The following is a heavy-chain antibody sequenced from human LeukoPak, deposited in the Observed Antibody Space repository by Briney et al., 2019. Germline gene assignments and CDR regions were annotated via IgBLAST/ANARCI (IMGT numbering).Heavy chain of an antibody. Sequence: ASLKVSCKASGDTFSGYYVHWVRQAPGQGLEWMGWMNPKSGGTNYAQKFQGRVTMTREMSISAAYMELSRLSSDDTAVYSCAEMADGAFGVWGQGTMVTVSS. D-gene: IGHD2-8*01. CDR1: GDTFSGYY. CDR3: AEMADGAFGV. CDR2: MNPKSGGT. J-gene: IGHJ3*01. V-gene: IGHV1-2*02.